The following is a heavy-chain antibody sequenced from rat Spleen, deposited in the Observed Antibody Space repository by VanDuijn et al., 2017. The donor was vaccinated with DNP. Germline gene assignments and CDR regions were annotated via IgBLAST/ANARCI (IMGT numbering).Heavy chain of an antibody. CDR3: ARLRDSGAHYYPMDA. D-gene: IGHD3-1*01. Sequence: QVQLKESGPGLVQPSQTLSLTCTVSGFSLTNYHVHWVRQPPGKGLEWMGRIQSGGNTDYNSALKSRLSISRDTSKSQVFLKMNSLQTEDTAMYFCARLRDSGAHYYPMDAWGQGTSVTVSS. V-gene: IGHV2-27*01. CDR1: GFSLTNYH. CDR2: IQSGGNT. J-gene: IGHJ4*01.